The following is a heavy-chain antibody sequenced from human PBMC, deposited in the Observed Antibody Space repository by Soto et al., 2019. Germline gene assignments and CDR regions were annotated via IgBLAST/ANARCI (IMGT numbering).Heavy chain of an antibody. V-gene: IGHV4-39*01. D-gene: IGHD4-17*01. CDR3: ARRYYGDPFDY. CDR2: IYYSGST. CDR1: GGSISSSSYY. J-gene: IGHJ4*02. Sequence: SETLSLTCTVSGGSISSSSYYWGCIRQPPGKGLEWIGSIYYSGSTYYNPSLKSRVTISVDTSKNQFSLKLSSVTAADTAVYYCARRYYGDPFDYWGQGTLVTVSS.